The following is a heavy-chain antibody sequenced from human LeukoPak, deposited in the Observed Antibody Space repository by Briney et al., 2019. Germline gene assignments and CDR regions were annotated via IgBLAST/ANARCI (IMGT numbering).Heavy chain of an antibody. CDR1: GFTFSSYW. J-gene: IGHJ4*02. CDR2: IKCDGSST. CDR3: ARRRYDSSGYYFDY. V-gene: IGHV3-74*01. D-gene: IGHD3-22*01. Sequence: GGALRLSCAASGFTFSSYWMHWVRQAPGKGLVWVSRIKCDGSSTSYAHSVKGRFTISRDNAKNTLYLQMNSLRVEDTAVYYCARRRYDSSGYYFDYWGQGTLVTVSS.